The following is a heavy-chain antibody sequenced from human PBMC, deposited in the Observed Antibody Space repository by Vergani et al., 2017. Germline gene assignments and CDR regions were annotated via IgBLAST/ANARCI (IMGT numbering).Heavy chain of an antibody. CDR2: IYHSGST. D-gene: IGHD3-22*01. V-gene: IGHV4-38-2*02. J-gene: IGHJ4*02. CDR3: ARYYYDSSGYFGFDY. Sequence: QVQLQESGPGLVKPSETLSLTCTVSGYSISSGYYWGWIRQPPGKGLEWIGSIYHSGSTYYNPSLKSRVTISVDTSKNQFSLKLSSVTAADTAVYYCARYYYDSSGYFGFDYWGQGTLVTVSS. CDR1: GYSISSGYY.